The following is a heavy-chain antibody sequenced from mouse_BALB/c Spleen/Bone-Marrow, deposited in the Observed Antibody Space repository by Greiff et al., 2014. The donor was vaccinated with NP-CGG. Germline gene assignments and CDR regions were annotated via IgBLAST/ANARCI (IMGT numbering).Heavy chain of an antibody. D-gene: IGHD1-1*01. Sequence: QVQLQQPGAELVKPGASVKLSCKASGYTFTSYRMHWVKQRPGQGLEWIGEIDPSNGRTNYNEKFKNKATLTVDKSSSTAYMQLSSLTSEDSAVYYCARSTTVVVRYWYFDVWGAGTTVTVSS. CDR2: IDPSNGRT. CDR1: GYTFTSYR. CDR3: ARSTTVVVRYWYFDV. J-gene: IGHJ1*01. V-gene: IGHV1S81*02.